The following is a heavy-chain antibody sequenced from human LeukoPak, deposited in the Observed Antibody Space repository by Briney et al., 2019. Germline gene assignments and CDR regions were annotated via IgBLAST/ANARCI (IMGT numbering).Heavy chain of an antibody. J-gene: IGHJ4*02. CDR3: AKVTFGSQSFDY. V-gene: IGHV3-23*01. CDR2: ISGSGGST. CDR1: GFTFSSYG. Sequence: PGGTLRLSCAASGFTFSSYGMSWVRQAAGKGLEWVSAISGSGGSTYYADSVKGRFTISRDNSKNRLYLQMNSLRAEDTAVYYCAKVTFGSQSFDYWGQGTLVTVSS. D-gene: IGHD3-16*01.